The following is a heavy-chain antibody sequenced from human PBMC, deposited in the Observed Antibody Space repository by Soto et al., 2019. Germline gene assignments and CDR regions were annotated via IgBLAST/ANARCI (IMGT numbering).Heavy chain of an antibody. J-gene: IGHJ4*02. CDR3: AKGRGGSGSLTPRVDF. D-gene: IGHD3-10*01. CDR2: ISGGCDTT. CDR1: GFTFNNYA. Sequence: EVQLLESGGGLVQPGGSLRLSCAASGFTFNNYAMTWVRQAPGKGLEWVSAISGGCDTTSYADSVKGRFTVSRDGSKNTLYLQMSSLRAEDPALYYCAKGRGGSGSLTPRVDFWGQGTLVTVSS. V-gene: IGHV3-23*01.